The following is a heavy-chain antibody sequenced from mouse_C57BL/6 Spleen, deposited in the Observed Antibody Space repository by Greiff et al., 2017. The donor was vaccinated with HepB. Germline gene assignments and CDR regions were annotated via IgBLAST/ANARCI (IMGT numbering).Heavy chain of an antibody. CDR3: AREDSSGSWFAY. CDR1: GIDFSRYW. V-gene: IGHV4-1*01. Sequence: EVKLLESGGGLVQPGGSLKLSCAASGIDFSRYWMSWVRRAPGKGLEWIGEINPDSSTINYAPSLKDKFIISRDNAKNTLYLQMSKVRSEDTALYYCAREDSSGSWFAYWGQGTLVTVSA. D-gene: IGHD3-2*02. CDR2: INPDSSTI. J-gene: IGHJ3*01.